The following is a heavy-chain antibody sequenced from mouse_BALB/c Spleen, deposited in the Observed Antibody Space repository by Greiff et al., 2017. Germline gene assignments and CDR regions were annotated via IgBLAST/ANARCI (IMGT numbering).Heavy chain of an antibody. CDR3: ARNNYGSSLAWFAY. J-gene: IGHJ3*01. D-gene: IGHD1-1*01. CDR2: IYPGDGDT. CDR1: GYTFTSYW. Sequence: QVQLQQSGAELARPGASVKLSCKASGYTFTSYWMQWVKQRPGQGLEWIGAIYPGDGDTRYTQKFKGKATLTADKSSSTAYMQLSSLASEDSAVYYCARNNYGSSLAWFAYWGQGTLVTVSA. V-gene: IGHV1-87*01.